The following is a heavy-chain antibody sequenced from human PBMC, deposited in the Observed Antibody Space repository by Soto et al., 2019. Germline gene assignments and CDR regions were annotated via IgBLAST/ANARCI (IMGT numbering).Heavy chain of an antibody. CDR1: GFTFSSYS. Sequence: GGSLRLSCAASGFTFSSYSLNWVRQAPGKGLEWVSYITSSGTTVYYADSVRGRFTISRDNAKNSLYLPMNSLSDDGKAVYYFARGSSNWAYYCHFWGHGTLVTVSS. J-gene: IGHJ4*01. CDR3: ARGSSNWAYYCHF. CDR2: ITSSGTTV. D-gene: IGHD6-19*01. V-gene: IGHV3-48*02.